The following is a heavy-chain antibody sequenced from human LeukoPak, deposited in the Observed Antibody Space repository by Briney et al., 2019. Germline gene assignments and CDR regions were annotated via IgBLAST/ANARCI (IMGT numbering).Heavy chain of an antibody. D-gene: IGHD3-22*01. V-gene: IGHV3-48*02. CDR2: ISSSSSTI. CDR1: GFTFSSYS. Sequence: GGSLRLSCAASGFTFSSYSMNWVRQAPGKGLEWVPYISSSSSTIYHADSVKGRFTISRDDAKNTLDLQMNSLRDEDTAVYYCAREGDSSGPSVGLDYWGQGTLVTVSS. J-gene: IGHJ4*02. CDR3: AREGDSSGPSVGLDY.